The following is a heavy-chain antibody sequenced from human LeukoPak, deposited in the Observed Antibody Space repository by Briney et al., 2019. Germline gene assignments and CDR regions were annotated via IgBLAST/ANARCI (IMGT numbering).Heavy chain of an antibody. CDR3: ANGTFDDYCDYDRGDYFDH. CDR1: GGSATSSNSY. D-gene: IGHD4-17*01. CDR2: IYYSGLT. J-gene: IGHJ4*02. Sequence: SETLSLTCTVCGGSATSSNSYWGWIRQPPGKGPEWIASIYYSGLTYDNPSLKSRVSISIDPSKNHFSLKVSSVTAADTAVYYCANGTFDDYCDYDRGDYFDHWGQGTLVTVSS. V-gene: IGHV4-39*02.